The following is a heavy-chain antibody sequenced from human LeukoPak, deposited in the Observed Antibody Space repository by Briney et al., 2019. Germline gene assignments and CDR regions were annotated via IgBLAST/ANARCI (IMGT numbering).Heavy chain of an antibody. Sequence: ASVKVSCKASGYTFTSYYMHWVRQAPGQGLEWMGLINPSGGSTSYAQKFQGRVTMTRDTSTSTVYMELSSLRSEDTAVYYCARVRSIAARHKLYYGMDVWGQGTTVTVSS. D-gene: IGHD6-6*01. CDR1: GYTFTSYY. V-gene: IGHV1-46*01. J-gene: IGHJ6*02. CDR2: INPSGGST. CDR3: ARVRSIAARHKLYYGMDV.